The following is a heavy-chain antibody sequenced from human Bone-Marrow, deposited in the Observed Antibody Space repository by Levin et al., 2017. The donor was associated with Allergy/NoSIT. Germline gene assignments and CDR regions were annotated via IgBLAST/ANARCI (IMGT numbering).Heavy chain of an antibody. Sequence: GESLKISCAASGFTFSSYEMNWVRQAPGKGLEWVSYISSSGSTIYYADSVKGRFTISRDNAKNSLYLQMNSLRAEDTAVYYCAREEGRYCSGGSCYSNWFDPWGQGTLVTVSS. CDR2: ISSSGSTI. J-gene: IGHJ5*02. CDR1: GFTFSSYE. CDR3: AREEGRYCSGGSCYSNWFDP. V-gene: IGHV3-48*03. D-gene: IGHD2-15*01.